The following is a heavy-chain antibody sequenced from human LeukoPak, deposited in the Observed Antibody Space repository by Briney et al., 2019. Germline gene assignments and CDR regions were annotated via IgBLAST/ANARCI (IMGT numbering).Heavy chain of an antibody. CDR3: ARVVADNWFDP. CDR1: GYTFTNYY. Sequence: GESLKISCNGSGYTFTNYYIAWVRQMPGKGLEWMGIVYPGDSDTRYSPSFQGQVTISANKSISTAYLQWSSLKASDTAMYYCARVVADNWFDPWGQGTLVTVPS. CDR2: VYPGDSDT. J-gene: IGHJ5*02. D-gene: IGHD2-15*01. V-gene: IGHV5-51*01.